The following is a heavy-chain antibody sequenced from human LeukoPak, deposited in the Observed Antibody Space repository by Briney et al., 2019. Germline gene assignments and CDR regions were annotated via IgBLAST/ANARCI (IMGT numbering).Heavy chain of an antibody. J-gene: IGHJ4*02. CDR1: GFAFSSYA. D-gene: IGHD6-19*01. CDR3: TRSLFPSGIAVAGAPSVY. CDR2: ISGSGGST. V-gene: IGHV3-23*01. Sequence: GGSLRLSCAASGFAFSSYAMSWVRQAPGKGLEWVSAISGSGGSTYYADSVKGRFTISRDNSKNTPYLQMNSLRAEDTAVYYCTRSLFPSGIAVAGAPSVYWGQGTLVTVSS.